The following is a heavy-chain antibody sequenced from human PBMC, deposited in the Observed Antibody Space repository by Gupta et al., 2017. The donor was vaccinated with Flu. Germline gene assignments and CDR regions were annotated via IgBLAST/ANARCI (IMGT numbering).Heavy chain of an antibody. CDR3: AKDGPYYDFWSGYYYFDY. D-gene: IGHD3-3*01. J-gene: IGHJ4*02. CDR1: VFTFDDFA. CDR2: ISWNSGSI. V-gene: IGHV3-9*01. Sequence: EVQLVESGGGLVQPGRSMRLSCAASVFTFDDFAMHWGTHLPGKGLEWVSGISWNSGSIGYADSVKGRFTISRDNAKNSLYLQMNSLRAEDTALYYCAKDGPYYDFWSGYYYFDYWGQGTLVTVSS.